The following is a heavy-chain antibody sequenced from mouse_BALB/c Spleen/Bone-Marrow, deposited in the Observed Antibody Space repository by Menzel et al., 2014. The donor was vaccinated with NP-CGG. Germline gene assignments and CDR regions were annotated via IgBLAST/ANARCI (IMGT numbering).Heavy chain of an antibody. CDR3: TNTIGNAY. J-gene: IGHJ3*01. CDR1: GYTFSSYW. Sequence: QVQLQQSGAELMKPGASVKISCKATGYTFSSYWIEWVKQRPGHGLEWIGEILPGSGRTNYNEKSKGKATFTADTSSTTAYMQLSSLTSEDSAVYYCTNTIGNAYWGRGTLVTVSA. CDR2: ILPGSGRT. D-gene: IGHD2-1*01. V-gene: IGHV1-9*01.